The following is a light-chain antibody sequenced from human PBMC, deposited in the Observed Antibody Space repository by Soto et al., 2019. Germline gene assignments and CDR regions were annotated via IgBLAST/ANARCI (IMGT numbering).Light chain of an antibody. V-gene: IGKV1-8*01. CDR3: QQYYSFPLT. CDR1: QGISSY. Sequence: AIRMTQSPSSLSASTGRSVTITCRASQGISSYLAWYQQKPGKAPELLIYAASTLQSRVPSRFSGSGSGTDFTLTISCLQSEDFATYYCQQYYSFPLTFGGGTKVDIK. CDR2: AAS. J-gene: IGKJ4*01.